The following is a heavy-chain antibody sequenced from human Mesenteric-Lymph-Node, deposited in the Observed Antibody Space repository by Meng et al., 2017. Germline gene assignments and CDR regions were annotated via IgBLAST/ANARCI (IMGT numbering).Heavy chain of an antibody. Sequence: GESLKISCAASGFTFTTYWMSWVRQAPGKGLELVAYIDPAGTAPYYVDSVKGRFIISRDNAKNPVVLQMDSLRADDTAVYYCARGVREGGWGQGTLVTVSS. J-gene: IGHJ4*02. CDR3: ARGVREGG. D-gene: IGHD1-26*01. CDR2: IDPAGTAP. V-gene: IGHV3-7*01. CDR1: GFTFTTYW.